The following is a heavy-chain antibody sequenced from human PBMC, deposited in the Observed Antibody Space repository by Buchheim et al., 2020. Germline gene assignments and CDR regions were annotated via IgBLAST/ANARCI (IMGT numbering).Heavy chain of an antibody. CDR2: INPNSGGT. Sequence: QVQLVQSGAEVKKPGASVKVSCKASGYTFTGYYMHWVRQAPGQGLEWMGWINPNSGGTNYAQKFQGWVTMNRDTTISTAYMEMSRLRSDDTAVYYCALLWFGDRDAYYFDYWGQGTL. D-gene: IGHD3-10*01. CDR1: GYTFTGYY. V-gene: IGHV1-2*04. CDR3: ALLWFGDRDAYYFDY. J-gene: IGHJ4*02.